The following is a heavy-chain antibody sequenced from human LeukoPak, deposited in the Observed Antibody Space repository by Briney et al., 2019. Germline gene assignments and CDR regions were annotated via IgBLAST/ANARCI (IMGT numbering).Heavy chain of an antibody. CDR2: INPSGGST. D-gene: IGHD2-2*01. CDR3: ARGWCGSTSCYLHPIFFDY. J-gene: IGHJ4*02. CDR1: GYTFTSYY. Sequence: GASVKVSCKASGYTFTSYYMHWVLQAPGQGLEWMGIINPSGGSTSYAQKFQGRVTMTRDTSTSTVYMELSSLRSEDTAVYYCARGWCGSTSCYLHPIFFDYWGQGTLVTVSS. V-gene: IGHV1-46*03.